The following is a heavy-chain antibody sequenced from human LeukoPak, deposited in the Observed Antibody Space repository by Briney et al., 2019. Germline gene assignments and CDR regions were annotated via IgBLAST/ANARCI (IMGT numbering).Heavy chain of an antibody. CDR2: IIPIFGTA. V-gene: IGHV1-69*13. D-gene: IGHD3-3*01. Sequence: GASVKVSCKASGGTFSSYAISWVRQAPGQGLEWMGGIIPIFGTANYAQKFQGRVTITADESTSTAYMELSSLRSEDTAVYYCASNYDFWSGYYDRGYYYYMDVWGKGTTVTVSS. CDR1: GGTFSSYA. CDR3: ASNYDFWSGYYDRGYYYYMDV. J-gene: IGHJ6*03.